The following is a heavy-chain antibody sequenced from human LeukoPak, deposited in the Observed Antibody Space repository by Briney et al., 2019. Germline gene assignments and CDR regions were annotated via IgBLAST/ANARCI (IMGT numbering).Heavy chain of an antibody. D-gene: IGHD4-23*01. V-gene: IGHV3-73*01. Sequence: GGSLRLSCVASGFTFSGSAMHWARQASGRGLEWVGRISTKGKNYATVYGASVKGRFTVSRDDSKNTAYLQMNSLKIEDTALYYCMSFSTGGTSNFWGQGTLVTVSS. J-gene: IGHJ4*02. CDR1: GFTFSGSA. CDR3: MSFSTGGTSNF. CDR2: ISTKGKNYAT.